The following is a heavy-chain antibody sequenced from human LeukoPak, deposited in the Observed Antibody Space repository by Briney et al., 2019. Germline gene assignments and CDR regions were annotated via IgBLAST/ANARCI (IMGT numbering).Heavy chain of an antibody. D-gene: IGHD2-15*01. CDR1: GGTFNSYA. V-gene: IGHV1-69*06. Sequence: GASVKVSCKASGGTFNSYAISWVRQAPGQGLEWMGGIIPIFGTTNYARKFRGRVTLTADKSTSTAYMELSSLRSEDTAVYYCATRLNPDCSGGSCDELHDYWGQGTLVTVSS. J-gene: IGHJ4*02. CDR3: ATRLNPDCSGGSCDELHDY. CDR2: IIPIFGTT.